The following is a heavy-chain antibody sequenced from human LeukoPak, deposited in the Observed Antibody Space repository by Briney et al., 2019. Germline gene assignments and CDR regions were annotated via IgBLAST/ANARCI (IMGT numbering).Heavy chain of an antibody. CDR1: GFSFSSFW. D-gene: IGHD4-11*01. CDR3: ARGGTITTPDFDN. V-gene: IGHV3-7*05. CDR2: INQDASES. Sequence: GGSLRLSCAASGFSFSSFWMSWVRRAAGKGLEWVANINQDASESNFLDAVKGRFTISRDNARNSLFLQMSSLRGEDTALYYCARGGTITTPDFDNWGQGTLVTVSS. J-gene: IGHJ4*02.